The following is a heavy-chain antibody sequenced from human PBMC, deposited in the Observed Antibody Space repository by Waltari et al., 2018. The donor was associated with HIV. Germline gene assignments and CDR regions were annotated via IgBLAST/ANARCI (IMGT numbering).Heavy chain of an antibody. V-gene: IGHV4-39*01. CDR3: ARLLERWFDP. J-gene: IGHJ5*02. CDR1: GGSIRRSRYY. Sequence: QPQLQESGPGLAKPSETLSLTCTVPGGSIRRSRYYWGWIRQPPGKGLEWIGSIYYSGSTYYNPSLKSRVTISVDTSKNQFSLKLSSVTAADTAVYYCARLLERWFDPWGQGTLVTVSS. CDR2: IYYSGST.